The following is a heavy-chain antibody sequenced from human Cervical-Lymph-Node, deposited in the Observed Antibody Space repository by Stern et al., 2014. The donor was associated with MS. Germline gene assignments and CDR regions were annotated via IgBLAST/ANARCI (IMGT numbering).Heavy chain of an antibody. V-gene: IGHV1-18*01. D-gene: IGHD5-24*01. J-gene: IGHJ4*02. CDR2: ISADSGST. CDR1: GYTFTNYG. CDR3: ARDKMHAFDS. Sequence: VQLVESGIEVKKPGASLIVSCKASGYTFTNYGLSWVRQAPGQGLEWLGWISADSGSTKYTQNLRDRLTLTRDTSTGTAYMDLRTLRAEDTAVYYCARDKMHAFDSWGQGTPVSVSS.